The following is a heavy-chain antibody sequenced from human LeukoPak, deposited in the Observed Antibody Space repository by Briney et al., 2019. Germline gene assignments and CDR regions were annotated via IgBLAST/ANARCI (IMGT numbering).Heavy chain of an antibody. J-gene: IGHJ3*02. V-gene: IGHV3-48*03. CDR2: ISGSYSTI. CDR3: ATDYYHSSGQSPDAFDI. CDR1: GFTFNTYE. Sequence: GGSLRLSCAASGFTFNTYEMNWVRQAPGKGLEWVSYISGSYSTIYYADSVKGRFTISRDSAKSTLHLQMNSLRAEDTAIYYCATDYYHSSGQSPDAFDIWGQGTMVTVSS. D-gene: IGHD3-22*01.